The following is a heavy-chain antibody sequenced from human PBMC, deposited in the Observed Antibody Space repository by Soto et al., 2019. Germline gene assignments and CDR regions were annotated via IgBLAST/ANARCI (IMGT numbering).Heavy chain of an antibody. V-gene: IGHV3-23*01. CDR3: ANEGIAAAGTFDY. J-gene: IGHJ4*02. Sequence: GGSLRLSCAASGFTFSSYAVHWVRQAPGKGLEWVSAISGSGGSTYYADSVKGRFTISRDNSKNTPYLQMNSLRAEDTAVYYCANEGIAAAGTFDYWGQGTLVTVSS. CDR1: GFTFSSYA. CDR2: ISGSGGST. D-gene: IGHD6-13*01.